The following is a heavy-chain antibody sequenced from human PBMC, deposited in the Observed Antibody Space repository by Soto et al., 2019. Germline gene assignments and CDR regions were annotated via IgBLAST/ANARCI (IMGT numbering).Heavy chain of an antibody. J-gene: IGHJ3*02. Sequence: SETLSLTCTVSAGSVRSASYSSTSILHPPGKGLEWIGYIYYSGSTNYNPSLKSRVTISVDTSKNQFSLKLSSVTAADTAVYYCARYYYDSSGYGYDAFDIWGQGTMVTVSS. D-gene: IGHD3-22*01. V-gene: IGHV4-61*01. CDR2: IYYSGST. CDR1: AGSVRSASYS. CDR3: ARYYYDSSGYGYDAFDI.